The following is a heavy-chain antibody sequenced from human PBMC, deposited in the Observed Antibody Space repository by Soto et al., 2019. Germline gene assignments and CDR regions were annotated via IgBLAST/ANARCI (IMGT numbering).Heavy chain of an antibody. CDR1: GFAFSDYA. D-gene: IGHD3-16*01. CDR3: AKGRTFFDF. V-gene: IGHV3-23*01. Sequence: EVHLLESGGGLVQPGGSLRISCAASGFAFSDYAMTWVRQAPGKGLEWVSDISDGDGATHYADSVKGRFTISRDDSKNTLYLQMDSLRAEDAAVYYCAKGRTFFDFWGQGTLVTVSS. J-gene: IGHJ4*02. CDR2: ISDGDGAT.